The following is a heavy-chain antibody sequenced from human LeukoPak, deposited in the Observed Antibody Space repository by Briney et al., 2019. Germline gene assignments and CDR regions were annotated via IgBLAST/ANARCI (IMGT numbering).Heavy chain of an antibody. Sequence: SETLSLTCTVSGSSINNNFWTWIRQPPGKGLEWIGYIYSSGSANYNPSLKSRVIISGDTSNNQISLKLTSVTAADTAVYFCARHRDYYDTWGHGTLVTVSS. D-gene: IGHD3-22*01. CDR3: ARHRDYYDT. CDR1: GSSINNNF. V-gene: IGHV4-59*08. J-gene: IGHJ4*01. CDR2: IYSSGSA.